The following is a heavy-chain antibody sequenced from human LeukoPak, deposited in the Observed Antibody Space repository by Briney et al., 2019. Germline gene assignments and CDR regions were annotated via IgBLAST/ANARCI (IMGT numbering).Heavy chain of an antibody. CDR2: TNDDGSTT. CDR1: GFTFSRSW. V-gene: IGHV3-74*01. Sequence: GSLRLSCAASGFTFSRSWMHWVRQAPGKGLVWVSRTNDDGSTTNYADSVKDRFTISRDNAKNTLYLQMNSLRAEDTAVYYCARGGNTGYNYNAFDIWGQGTMVTVSS. J-gene: IGHJ3*02. CDR3: ARGGNTGYNYNAFDI. D-gene: IGHD3-22*01.